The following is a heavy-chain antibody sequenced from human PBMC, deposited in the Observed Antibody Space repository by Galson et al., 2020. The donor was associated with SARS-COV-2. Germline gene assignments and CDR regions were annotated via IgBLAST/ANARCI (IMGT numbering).Heavy chain of an antibody. J-gene: IGHJ4*02. CDR2: INQSGNI. Sequence: SQASETLSLTCAVYGGSFSGYHWSWIRQPPGKGLEWIGEINQSGNINYNPSLKSRVTISVDTSKSQFSLTLSSVTAADTAMYYCARLPVVRGVDYWGQGIPVTVSS. D-gene: IGHD3-10*01. CDR3: ARLPVVRGVDY. V-gene: IGHV4-34*01. CDR1: GGSFSGYH.